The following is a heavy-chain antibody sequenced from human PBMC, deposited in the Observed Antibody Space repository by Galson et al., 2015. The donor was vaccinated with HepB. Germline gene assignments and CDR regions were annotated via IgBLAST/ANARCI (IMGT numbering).Heavy chain of an antibody. J-gene: IGHJ2*01. CDR3: ARGPMTMVRGVIRNWYFDL. CDR1: GYTFTTYG. V-gene: IGHV1-18*01. CDR2: ISTSSSIT. Sequence: SVKVSCKVSGYTFTTYGITWVRQAPGQGLEWMGWISTSSSITNYAQKFQGRVTMTKDTSTSTAYMVLKSLRSDDTAVYYCARGPMTMVRGVIRNWYFDLWGRGTLVTVSS. D-gene: IGHD3-10*01.